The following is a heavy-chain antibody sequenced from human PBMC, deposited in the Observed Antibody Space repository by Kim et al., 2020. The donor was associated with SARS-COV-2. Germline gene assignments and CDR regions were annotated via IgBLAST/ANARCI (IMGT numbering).Heavy chain of an antibody. CDR3: ARGVPAQPYGMDV. V-gene: IGHV4-59*13. CDR1: GGSISSYY. Sequence: SETLSLTCTVSGGSISSYYWSWIRQPPGKGLEWIGYIYYSGSTNYNPSLKSRVTISVDTSKNQFSLKLSSVTAADTAVYYCARGVPAQPYGMDVWGQGTTVTVSS. CDR2: IYYSGST. D-gene: IGHD2-2*01. J-gene: IGHJ6*02.